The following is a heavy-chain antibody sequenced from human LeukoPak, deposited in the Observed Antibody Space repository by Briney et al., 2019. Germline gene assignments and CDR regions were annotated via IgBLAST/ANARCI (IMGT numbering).Heavy chain of an antibody. D-gene: IGHD4-17*01. CDR2: INHSGST. CDR1: GGSFSGYY. Sequence: PSETLSLTCAVYGGSFSGYYWSWIRQPPGKGLGWIGEINHSGSTNYNPSLKSRVTISVDTSKNQFSLKLSSVTAADTAVYYCARGSTTVTAYYFDYWGQGTLVTVSS. J-gene: IGHJ4*02. V-gene: IGHV4-34*01. CDR3: ARGSTTVTAYYFDY.